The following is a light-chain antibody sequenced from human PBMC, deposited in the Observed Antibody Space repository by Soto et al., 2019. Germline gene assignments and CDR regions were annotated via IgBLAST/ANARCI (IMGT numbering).Light chain of an antibody. CDR3: QQYYNTLPWT. CDR2: WAS. Sequence: DIVMTQSPDSLAVSLGERATINCKSSQSVLYSSNNKNYLAWYQQKPGQPPKLLIYWASTRESGVPDRFSGSGSGTDFTLTISSLQAEDVAVYYCQQYYNTLPWTFGQGTKVEIK. J-gene: IGKJ1*01. V-gene: IGKV4-1*01. CDR1: QSVLYSSNNKNY.